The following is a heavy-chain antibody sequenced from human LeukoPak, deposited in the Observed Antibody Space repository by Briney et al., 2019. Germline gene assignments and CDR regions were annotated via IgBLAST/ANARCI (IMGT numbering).Heavy chain of an antibody. CDR3: ARDGGYSYGYYSVLDY. D-gene: IGHD5-18*01. J-gene: IGHJ4*02. Sequence: GGSLRLSCAASGFTFSSYSMNWVRQAPGQGLEWVSYISSSSSTIYYADSVKGRFTISRDNAKNSLYLQMNSLRAEDTAVYYCARDGGYSYGYYSVLDYWGQGTLVTVSS. CDR2: ISSSSSTI. CDR1: GFTFSSYS. V-gene: IGHV3-48*01.